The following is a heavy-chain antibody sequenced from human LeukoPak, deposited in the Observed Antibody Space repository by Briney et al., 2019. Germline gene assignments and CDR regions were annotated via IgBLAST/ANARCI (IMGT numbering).Heavy chain of an antibody. D-gene: IGHD6-13*01. V-gene: IGHV3-30*18. J-gene: IGHJ4*02. Sequence: GGSLRLSCAASGFTFSNYGMHWVRQAPGKGLEWVALISYDGSNKYFADSVKGRFTISRDNSKNTLYLQMHSLRAEDTAVYYCAKDNVAATGRYFDYWGQGTLVTVSS. CDR1: GFTFSNYG. CDR3: AKDNVAATGRYFDY. CDR2: ISYDGSNK.